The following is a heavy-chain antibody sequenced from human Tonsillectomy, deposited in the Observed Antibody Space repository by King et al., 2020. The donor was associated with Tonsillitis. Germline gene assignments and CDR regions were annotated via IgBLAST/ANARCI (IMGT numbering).Heavy chain of an antibody. CDR2: ISGNSGST. D-gene: IGHD2-2*01. V-gene: IGHV3-23*04. Sequence: VQLVESGGGLVQPGGSLRLSCAASGFTFSNYAMSWVRQAPGKGLEWVSAISGNSGSTYYADSVKGRFTISRDNSKNTLSLQMTSLRAEDTAVYYCAKEFVVVPAANDAFDIWGQRTMVTVSS. CDR1: GFTFSNYA. CDR3: AKEFVVVPAANDAFDI. J-gene: IGHJ3*02.